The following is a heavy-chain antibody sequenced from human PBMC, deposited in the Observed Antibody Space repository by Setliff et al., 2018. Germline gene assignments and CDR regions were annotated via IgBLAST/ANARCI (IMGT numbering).Heavy chain of an antibody. Sequence: PGGSLRLSCAASGFTFSSYAMSWVRQAPGKGLEWVSGISGSGVSTYYAESVKGRFTISRDNSKNTLYLQMNSLRAEDTAVYYCARVYDFWSGYYVDYWGQGTLVTVSS. CDR1: GFTFSSYA. J-gene: IGHJ4*02. CDR2: ISGSGVST. D-gene: IGHD3-3*01. V-gene: IGHV3-23*01. CDR3: ARVYDFWSGYYVDY.